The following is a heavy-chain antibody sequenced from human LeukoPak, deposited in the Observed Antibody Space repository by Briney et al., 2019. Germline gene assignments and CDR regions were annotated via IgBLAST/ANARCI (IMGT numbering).Heavy chain of an antibody. D-gene: IGHD4-17*01. CDR2: ISSSGSTI. Sequence: PGGSLRLSCAASGFTFSDYYMSWIRQAPGKGLEWVSYISSSGSTIYYADSVKGRFTISRDNSKNTLYLQMNSLRAEDTAVYYCARAPPGDYVFDYWGQGTLVTVSS. CDR1: GFTFSDYY. CDR3: ARAPPGDYVFDY. V-gene: IGHV3-11*04. J-gene: IGHJ4*02.